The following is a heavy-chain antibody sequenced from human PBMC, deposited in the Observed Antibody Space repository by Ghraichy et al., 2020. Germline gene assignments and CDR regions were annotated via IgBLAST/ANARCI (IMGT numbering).Heavy chain of an antibody. CDR2: ISTDGSRT. CDR3: ARDPYCSSTNCYTGSWFDP. V-gene: IGHV3-74*01. J-gene: IGHJ5*02. CDR1: GFTFSSYW. D-gene: IGHD2-2*02. Sequence: LSLTCAASGFTFSSYWMHWVRRAPGKGLVWVSSISTDGSRTSYADSVKGRFTISRDNAKNTLYLQMNSLRAEDTAVYYCARDPYCSSTNCYTGSWFDPWGLGTLVTVSS.